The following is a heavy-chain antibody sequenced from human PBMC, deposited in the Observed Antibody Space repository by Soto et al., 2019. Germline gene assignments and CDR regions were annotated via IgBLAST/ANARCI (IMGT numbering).Heavy chain of an antibody. CDR2: ISYDGSNK. CDR3: ATDWEHYFDY. J-gene: IGHJ4*02. D-gene: IGHD1-26*01. CDR1: GFTFSSYG. Sequence: ESGGGVVQPGRSLRLSCAASGFTFSSYGMHWVRQAPGKGLEWVAVISYDGSNKFYADSVKGRFTISRDNSKNTLYLQMNSLRAEDTAVYYCATDWEHYFDYWGQGTLVTVSS. V-gene: IGHV3-30*03.